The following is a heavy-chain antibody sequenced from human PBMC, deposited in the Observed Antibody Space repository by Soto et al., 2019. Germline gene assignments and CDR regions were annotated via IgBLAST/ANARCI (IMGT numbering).Heavy chain of an antibody. CDR3: ARVFFRLFAFDI. V-gene: IGHV1-18*01. CDR1: GYTFTTYG. D-gene: IGHD3-22*01. Sequence: QVQLVQSGGEVKKPGASVKVSCKASGYTFTTYGISWVRQAPGQGLEWIGWISAYNGNTSYAQKLQGRVTMTTDTSTSTAYMELRSLRSDDTAVYYCARVFFRLFAFDIWGQGTMVTVSS. J-gene: IGHJ3*02. CDR2: ISAYNGNT.